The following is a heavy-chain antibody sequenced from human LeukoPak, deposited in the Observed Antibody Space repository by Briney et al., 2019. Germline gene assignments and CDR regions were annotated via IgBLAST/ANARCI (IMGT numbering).Heavy chain of an antibody. V-gene: IGHV1-46*01. D-gene: IGHD3-22*01. J-gene: IGHJ4*02. CDR1: GYTFTRYH. CDR3: ARDSATTYYYDSSGHFDY. CDR2: INPSGGST. Sequence: ASVKVSCKASGYTFTRYHMHWVRQAPGQGLEWIGIINPSGGSTSYAQKFQGRVTMTRDTSTSTVYMELSSLRSEDTAVYYCARDSATTYYYDSSGHFDYWGQGTLVTVSS.